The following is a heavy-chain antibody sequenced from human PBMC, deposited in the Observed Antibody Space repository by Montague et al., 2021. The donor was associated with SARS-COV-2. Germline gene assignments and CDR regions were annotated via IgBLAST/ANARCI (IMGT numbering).Heavy chain of an antibody. CDR1: GFTFSTYW. D-gene: IGHD3-22*01. V-gene: IGHV3-7*03. CDR2: ISQDGSEE. J-gene: IGHJ4*02. CDR3: ARVVSNGCTFDY. Sequence: SLRLSCAASGFTFSTYWMTWVRQAPGKGLEWVASISQDGSEEYSVDSVKGRFTISRDNAKNSLYLQMNSLRAEDTAVFYCARVVSNGCTFDYWGQGTLVTVSS.